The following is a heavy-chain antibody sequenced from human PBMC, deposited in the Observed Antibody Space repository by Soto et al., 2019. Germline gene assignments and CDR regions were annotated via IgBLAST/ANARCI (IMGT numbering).Heavy chain of an antibody. J-gene: IGHJ1*01. D-gene: IGHD1-26*01. CDR1: RFTFSSYS. CDR3: ARDPSDLWEPDQYFPH. Sequence: EVQLVESGGGLVKPGGSLTLSCAASRFTFSSYSMNWVRQAPGKGLEWVSSISSSSRHIYYADSVKGRFTISRDNAKNSLYLQMNSLRAEDTAMYFCARDPSDLWEPDQYFPHWGQGTLVAVSS. V-gene: IGHV3-21*01. CDR2: ISSSSRHI.